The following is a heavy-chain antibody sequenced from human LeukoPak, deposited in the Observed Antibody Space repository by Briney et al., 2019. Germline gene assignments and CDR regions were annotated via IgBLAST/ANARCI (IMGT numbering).Heavy chain of an antibody. J-gene: IGHJ4*02. Sequence: PGRSLRLSCAASGFTFDDYAMHWVRQAPGNGLEWVSGISWNSGSIGYADSVKGRFTISRDNAKNSLYLQMNSLRAEDTALYYCAKGVAAAGPGDYWGQGTLVTVSS. D-gene: IGHD6-13*01. CDR2: ISWNSGSI. CDR1: GFTFDDYA. V-gene: IGHV3-9*01. CDR3: AKGVAAAGPGDY.